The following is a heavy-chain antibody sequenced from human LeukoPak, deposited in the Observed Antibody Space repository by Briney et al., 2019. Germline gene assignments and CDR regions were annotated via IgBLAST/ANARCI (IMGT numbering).Heavy chain of an antibody. Sequence: GGSLRLSCAASGFTFSSYGMHWVRQAPGKRLEWVAFIRYDGSNKYYADSVKGRFTISRDNSKNTLYLQMNSLRAEDTAVYYCASTIRYCSSTSCRLSDYFDYWGQGTLVTVSP. J-gene: IGHJ4*02. CDR1: GFTFSSYG. D-gene: IGHD2-2*01. CDR2: IRYDGSNK. V-gene: IGHV3-30*02. CDR3: ASTIRYCSSTSCRLSDYFDY.